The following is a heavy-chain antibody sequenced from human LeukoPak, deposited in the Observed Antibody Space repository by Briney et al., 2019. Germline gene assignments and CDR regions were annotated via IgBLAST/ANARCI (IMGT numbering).Heavy chain of an antibody. CDR2: IYSSGST. D-gene: IGHD3-9*01. J-gene: IGHJ4*02. CDR3: AREALEYDILTGYSTSGVDY. V-gene: IGHV4-4*07. CDR1: GGSISSYY. Sequence: SETLSLTCIVSGGSISSYYWTWIRQPAGKGLEWIGRIYSSGSTKYNPSLKSRVTMSVDTSRNQFSLRLNSVTAADTAVYFCAREALEYDILTGYSTSGVDYWGQGTLVTVSS.